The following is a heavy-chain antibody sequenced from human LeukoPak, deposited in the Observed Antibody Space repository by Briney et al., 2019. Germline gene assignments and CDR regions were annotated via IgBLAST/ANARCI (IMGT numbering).Heavy chain of an antibody. CDR1: GGSFSGYY. V-gene: IGHV4-34*01. CDR3: ARTRGYSLIDY. D-gene: IGHD5-18*01. Sequence: SETLSLTCAVYGGSFSGYYWSWIRQPPGKGLEWIGEINHSGSTNYNPSLKSRATISVDTSKNQFSLKLSSVTAADTAVYYCARTRGYSLIDYWGQGTLVTVSS. CDR2: INHSGST. J-gene: IGHJ4*02.